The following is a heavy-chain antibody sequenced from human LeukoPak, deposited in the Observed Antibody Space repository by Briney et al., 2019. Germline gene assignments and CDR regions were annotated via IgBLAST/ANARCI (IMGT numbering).Heavy chain of an antibody. V-gene: IGHV3-33*01. CDR1: GFSFSNYD. CDR3: ATMDV. Sequence: PGGSLRLSCAASGFSFSNYDMHWVRQAPGKGLKWVAIIWYDGSNKYYGDSVKGRFTISRDNSKNTLYLQMNSLRAEDTAMYYCATMDVWGQGTTVTVSS. CDR2: IWYDGSNK. J-gene: IGHJ6*02.